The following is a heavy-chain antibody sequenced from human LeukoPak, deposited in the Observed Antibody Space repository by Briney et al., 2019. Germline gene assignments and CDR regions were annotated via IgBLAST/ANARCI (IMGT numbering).Heavy chain of an antibody. Sequence: SQTLSLTCTVSGGSISSYYWSWIRQPPGKGLEWIGYIYYSGSTNYNPSLKSRVTISVDTSKNQFSLKLSSVTAADTAVYYCAREVGAPDYWGQGTLVTVSS. CDR1: GGSISSYY. V-gene: IGHV4-59*01. D-gene: IGHD1-26*01. CDR2: IYYSGST. CDR3: AREVGAPDY. J-gene: IGHJ4*02.